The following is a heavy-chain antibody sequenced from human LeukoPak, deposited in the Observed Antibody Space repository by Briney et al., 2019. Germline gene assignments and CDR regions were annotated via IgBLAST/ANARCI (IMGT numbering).Heavy chain of an antibody. CDR1: GGSTSSYY. Sequence: KPSETLSLTCTVSGGSTSSYYWSWIRQPPGEGLEWIGCIYNKGSTTYNPSLKSRVTISADTSKNQFSLKLSSVTAADTAVYYCARRSCSSTSCYVDWFDPWGQGTLVTVSS. V-gene: IGHV4-59*01. D-gene: IGHD2-2*01. J-gene: IGHJ5*02. CDR2: IYNKGST. CDR3: ARRSCSSTSCYVDWFDP.